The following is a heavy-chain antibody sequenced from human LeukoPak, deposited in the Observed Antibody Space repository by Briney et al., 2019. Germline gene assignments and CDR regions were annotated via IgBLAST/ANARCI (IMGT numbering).Heavy chain of an antibody. CDR1: GFTFSSYA. CDR3: ARECSGGSCYAALDY. Sequence: GGFLRLSCAASGFTFSSYAMSWVRQAPGKGLEWVSAISGSGGSTYYADSVKGRFTISRDNAKNTLYLQMNSLRAEDTAVYYCARECSGGSCYAALDYWGQGTLVTVSS. V-gene: IGHV3-23*01. J-gene: IGHJ4*02. D-gene: IGHD2-15*01. CDR2: ISGSGGST.